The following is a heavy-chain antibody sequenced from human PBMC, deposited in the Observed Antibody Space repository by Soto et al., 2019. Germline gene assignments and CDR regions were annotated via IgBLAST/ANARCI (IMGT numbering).Heavy chain of an antibody. D-gene: IGHD1-26*01. V-gene: IGHV3-23*01. CDR1: RFTFSSYA. CDR3: ASGRGRSFYYGMDV. J-gene: IGHJ6*02. CDR2: ISGSGDST. Sequence: EVQLLESGGGLVQPGGSLRLSCAASRFTFSSYAMTWVRQAPGKGLEWVSAISGSGDSTYYAGSVKGRFTISRDNSKNTLYRQMNSLRAEDTAVYYCASGRGRSFYYGMDVWGQGTTVTVSS.